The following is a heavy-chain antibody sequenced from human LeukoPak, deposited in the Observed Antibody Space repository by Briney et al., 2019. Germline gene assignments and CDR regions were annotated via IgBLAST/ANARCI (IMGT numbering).Heavy chain of an antibody. V-gene: IGHV3-30*04. D-gene: IGHD2-15*01. J-gene: IGHJ4*02. CDR1: GFTFSSYA. CDR3: ARGPDIVVVVAAPFDY. Sequence: GGSLRLSCAASGFTFSSYAMHWVRQAPGKGLEWVAVISYDGSNKYYADSVKGRFTISRDNSKNTLYLQMNSLRAEDTAVYYCARGPDIVVVVAAPFDYWGRGTLVTVSS. CDR2: ISYDGSNK.